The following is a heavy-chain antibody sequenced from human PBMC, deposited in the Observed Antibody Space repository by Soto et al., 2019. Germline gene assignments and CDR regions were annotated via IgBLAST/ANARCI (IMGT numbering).Heavy chain of an antibody. J-gene: IGHJ4*02. CDR2: IYHSGST. D-gene: IGHD5-12*01. V-gene: IGHV4-30-2*01. CDR1: GGSISSGGYS. Sequence: SETLSLTCAVSGGSISSGGYSWSWIRQPPGKGLEWIGYIYHSGSTYYNPSLKSRVTISVDRSKNQFSLKLSSVTAADTAVYYCAREGYSGYDSPGYFDYWGQGTLVTVSS. CDR3: AREGYSGYDSPGYFDY.